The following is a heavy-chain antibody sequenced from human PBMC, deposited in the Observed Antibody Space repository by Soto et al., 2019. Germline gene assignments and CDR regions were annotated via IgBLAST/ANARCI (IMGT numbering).Heavy chain of an antibody. CDR2: ISSSSSTI. V-gene: IGHV3-48*01. J-gene: IGHJ4*02. D-gene: IGHD5-12*01. CDR3: ASGYDLGGY. Sequence: GGSLRLSCAASGFTFSSYSMNWVRQAPGKGLEWVSYISSSSSTINYADSVKGRFTISRDNAKNSLYLQMNSLRGEDTAVYYCASGYDLGGYWGQGTPVTVSS. CDR1: GFTFSSYS.